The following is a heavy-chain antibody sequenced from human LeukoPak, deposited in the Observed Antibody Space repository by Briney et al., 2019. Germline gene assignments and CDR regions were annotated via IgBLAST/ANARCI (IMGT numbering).Heavy chain of an antibody. J-gene: IGHJ4*02. CDR3: ARTTMTDIAVRY. CDR1: GFTFSSCA. Sequence: GGSLRLSCAASGFTFSSCAMSWVRQAPGKGLEWVSAISGSGGSTYYADSVKGRFTISRDNSKNTLYLQMNSLRAEDTAVYYCARTTMTDIAVRYWGQGTLVTVSS. CDR2: ISGSGGST. V-gene: IGHV3-23*01. D-gene: IGHD6-19*01.